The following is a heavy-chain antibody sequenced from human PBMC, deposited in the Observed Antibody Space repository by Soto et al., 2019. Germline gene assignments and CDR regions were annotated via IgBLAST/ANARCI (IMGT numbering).Heavy chain of an antibody. J-gene: IGHJ4*02. CDR2: SRDKPQGYST. V-gene: IGHV3-72*01. Sequence: PGGSLRLSCAGSGFTLSYHYIDWVRQAPGKDLEWVGRSRDKPQGYSTTYAASVKGRFTASRDESKNSAYLQMNSLKTEDTAVYYCVRATYFSDSSGYTRCLDYWGQGTLVTVSS. CDR1: GFTLSYHY. D-gene: IGHD3-22*01. CDR3: VRATYFSDSSGYTRCLDY.